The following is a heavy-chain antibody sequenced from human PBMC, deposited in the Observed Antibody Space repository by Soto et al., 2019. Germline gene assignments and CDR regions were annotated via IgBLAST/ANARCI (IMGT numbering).Heavy chain of an antibody. CDR3: AREDYGDPAYYFDY. D-gene: IGHD4-17*01. CDR1: GFTFSSYS. CDR2: ISSSSSTI. V-gene: IGHV3-48*01. Sequence: EVQLVESGGGLVQPGGSLRLSCAASGFTFSSYSMNWVRQAPGKGLEWVSYISSSSSTIYYADSVKGRFTISRDNAKNSLYLQMNSLRAEDTAVYYCAREDYGDPAYYFDYWGQGTLVTVSS. J-gene: IGHJ4*02.